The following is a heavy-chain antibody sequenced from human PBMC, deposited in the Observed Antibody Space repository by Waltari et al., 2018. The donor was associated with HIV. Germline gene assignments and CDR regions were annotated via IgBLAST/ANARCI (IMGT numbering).Heavy chain of an antibody. CDR3: ARDTTMVGDFDY. Sequence: QVQLQESGPGLVKPSETLSLTCAVSGYSISSGYYWGWIRQPPGKGLEWIGSIYHSGRTYYNPSLKSRVTIAVDTSKNQFSLKLSSVTAADTAVYYCARDTTMVGDFDYWGQGTLVTVSS. D-gene: IGHD3-10*01. J-gene: IGHJ4*02. CDR1: GYSISSGYY. V-gene: IGHV4-38-2*02. CDR2: IYHSGRT.